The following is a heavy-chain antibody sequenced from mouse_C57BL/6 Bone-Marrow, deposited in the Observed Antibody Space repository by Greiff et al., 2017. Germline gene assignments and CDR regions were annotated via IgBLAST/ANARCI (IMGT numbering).Heavy chain of an antibody. J-gene: IGHJ2*01. CDR3: ARSGPLGRSFDY. D-gene: IGHD4-1*01. CDR2: IYPTSGRT. Sequence: QVQLQQPGAELVKPGASVKMSCKASGYTFTSYWITWVKQRPGQGLEWIGDIYPTSGRTNYNEKFKSKAILTVDTSSNTAYMQLSSLTSEDSAVFYCARSGPLGRSFDYWGQGTTPTASS. V-gene: IGHV1-55*01. CDR1: GYTFTSYW.